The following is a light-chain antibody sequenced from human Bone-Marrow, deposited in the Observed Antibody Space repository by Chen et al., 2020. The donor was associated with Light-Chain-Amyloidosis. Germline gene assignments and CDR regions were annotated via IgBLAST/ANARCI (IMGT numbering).Light chain of an antibody. CDR2: RDT. V-gene: IGLV3-25*03. CDR3: QSADSSGTYEVI. CDR1: DLPTKY. J-gene: IGLJ2*01. Sequence: SYELTQPPSVSVSPGQTARNLCPGDDLPTKYSYWYQQKPGQAPVLVIHRDTERPSGISERFSGSSSGTTATLTISGVQAEDEADYHCQSADSSGTYEVIFGGGTKLTVL.